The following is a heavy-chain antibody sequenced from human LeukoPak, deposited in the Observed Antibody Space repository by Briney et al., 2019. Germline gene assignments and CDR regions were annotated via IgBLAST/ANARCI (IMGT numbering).Heavy chain of an antibody. Sequence: ASVKVSCKASGYTFTGYYMHWVRQAPGQGLEWMGWINPNSGGTNYAQKFQGRVTMTRDTSISTAYMELSRLRSDDTAVYYCARAFIAAAGAYYYYGMDVWGQGTLVTVSS. CDR3: ARAFIAAAGAYYYYGMDV. CDR2: INPNSGGT. V-gene: IGHV1-2*02. D-gene: IGHD6-13*01. CDR1: GYTFTGYY. J-gene: IGHJ6*02.